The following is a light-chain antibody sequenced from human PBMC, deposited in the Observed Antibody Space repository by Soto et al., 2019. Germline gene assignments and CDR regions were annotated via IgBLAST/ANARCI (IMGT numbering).Light chain of an antibody. CDR3: LQDYNNPLL. CDR1: QSISSY. V-gene: IGKV1-39*01. J-gene: IGKJ4*01. CDR2: AAS. Sequence: DIQSNQSPSSLSASVGDRVTITYRASQSISSYLNWYQQKPGKAPKLLIYAASSLQSGVPSSFSGSGSGTDFTLTISSLQTEDFATYYCLQDYNNPLLFGGGTKGEIK.